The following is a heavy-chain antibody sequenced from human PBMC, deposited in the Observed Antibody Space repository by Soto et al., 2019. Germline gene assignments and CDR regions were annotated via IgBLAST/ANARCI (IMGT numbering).Heavy chain of an antibody. CDR3: ARDGIVLVRAARTDDAFDI. V-gene: IGHV3-30-3*01. J-gene: IGHJ3*02. CDR2: ISYDGSNK. D-gene: IGHD2-2*01. CDR1: GFTFSSYA. Sequence: QVQLVESGGGVVQPGRSLRLSCAASGFTFSSYAMHWVRQAPGKGLEWVAVISYDGSNKYYADSVKGRFTISRDNSKNKLXXQMNSLRAEDTAVYYCARDGIVLVRAARTDDAFDIWGQGTMVTVSS.